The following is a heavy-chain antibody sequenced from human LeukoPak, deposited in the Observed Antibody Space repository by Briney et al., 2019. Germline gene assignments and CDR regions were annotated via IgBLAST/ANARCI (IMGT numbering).Heavy chain of an antibody. CDR3: ARDYCSSTSCSPLPGGY. V-gene: IGHV3-74*01. D-gene: IGHD2-2*01. J-gene: IGHJ4*02. Sequence: EPGGSLRLSCAASGFTFSSYWMPWVRQAPGKGLVWVSRINSDGSSTSYADSVKGRFTISRDNAKNTMYLQMNSLRAEDTAVYYCARDYCSSTSCSPLPGGYWGQGTLVTVSS. CDR2: INSDGSST. CDR1: GFTFSSYW.